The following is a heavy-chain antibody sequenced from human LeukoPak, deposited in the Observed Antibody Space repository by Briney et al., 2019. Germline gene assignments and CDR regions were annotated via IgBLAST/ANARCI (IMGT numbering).Heavy chain of an antibody. CDR1: GGSISSTNW. J-gene: IGHJ4*02. CDR2: ISLSGLT. Sequence: SETLSLTCGVSGGSISSTNWWSWVRHPPGQGLEWIGEISLSGLTNYNPSLKSRVTMSLDKYKNHLSLNLTSVTAADTAVYYCSRESGAFSPFGYWGQGTLVTVSS. D-gene: IGHD1-26*01. CDR3: SRESGAFSPFGY. V-gene: IGHV4-4*02.